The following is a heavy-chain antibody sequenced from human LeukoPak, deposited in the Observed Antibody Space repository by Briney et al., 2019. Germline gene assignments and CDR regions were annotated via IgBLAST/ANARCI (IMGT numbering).Heavy chain of an antibody. CDR1: GGTFSIYA. Sequence: SVKVSCKASGGTFSIYAISWVRQAPGQGLEWMGGIIPIFGTANYAQKFQGRVTITADESTSTAYMELSSLRSEDTAVYYCARDPPTYDSSGYFSHYYGMDVWGQGTTVTVSS. CDR3: ARDPPTYDSSGYFSHYYGMDV. J-gene: IGHJ6*02. D-gene: IGHD3-22*01. V-gene: IGHV1-69*13. CDR2: IIPIFGTA.